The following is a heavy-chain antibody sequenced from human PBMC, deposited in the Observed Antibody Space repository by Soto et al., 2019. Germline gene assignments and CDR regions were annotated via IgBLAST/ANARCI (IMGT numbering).Heavy chain of an antibody. CDR3: ASDRSGSYETFDY. D-gene: IGHD6-25*01. V-gene: IGHV4-59*12. CDR2: ISYNGIT. Sequence: SETLSLTCSVSGGPLNAYYWTLIRHPPGKRLEWLGHISYNGITNYNPSLKSRVTMSVDTSKNQISLKLSSVTVADTAIYYCASDRSGSYETFDYWGQGTLVTVYS. J-gene: IGHJ4*02. CDR1: GGPLNAYY.